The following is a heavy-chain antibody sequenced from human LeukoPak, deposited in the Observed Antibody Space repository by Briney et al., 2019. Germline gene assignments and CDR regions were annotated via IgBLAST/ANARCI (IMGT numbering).Heavy chain of an antibody. CDR1: GGSVSSSSYY. Sequence: SETLSLTCTVSGGSVSSSSYYWGWIRQPLGKGLEWIGSIYYSGSTYYNPSLKSRVTISVDTSKNQFSLKLSSVTAADTAVYYCARERGGGYDYWGQGTLVTVSS. J-gene: IGHJ4*02. CDR3: ARERGGGYDY. V-gene: IGHV4-39*07. CDR2: IYYSGST. D-gene: IGHD2-15*01.